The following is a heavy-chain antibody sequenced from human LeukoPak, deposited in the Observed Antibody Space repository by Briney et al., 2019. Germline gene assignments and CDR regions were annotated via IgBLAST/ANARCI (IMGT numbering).Heavy chain of an antibody. CDR2: ISHDGTNK. V-gene: IGHV3-30*04. CDR3: AREGHSSGRAGVFDI. D-gene: IGHD6-25*01. CDR1: GLTFSSSV. Sequence: GGSLRLSCAASGLTFSSSVMHWVRQAPGKELEWVAAISHDGTNKHYPDSVKGRFTISRDNSKNTVYLQINIVSTEDSAIYYCAREGHSSGRAGVFDIWGQGTMATVSS. J-gene: IGHJ3*02.